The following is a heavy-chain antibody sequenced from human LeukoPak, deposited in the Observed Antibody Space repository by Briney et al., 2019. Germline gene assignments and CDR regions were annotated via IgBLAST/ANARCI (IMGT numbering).Heavy chain of an antibody. CDR1: GFTFSTYA. V-gene: IGHV3-23*01. Sequence: GGFLRLSCAASGFTFSTYAMSWVRQAPGKGLKWVSAVRGSGTDTYYADSVKGRFTISRDNSKNTLYLQMNSLRAEDTAIYYCAKTSRVNSAYDSPFHYWGLGTLVTVSS. D-gene: IGHD5-12*01. J-gene: IGHJ4*02. CDR2: VRGSGTDT. CDR3: AKTSRVNSAYDSPFHY.